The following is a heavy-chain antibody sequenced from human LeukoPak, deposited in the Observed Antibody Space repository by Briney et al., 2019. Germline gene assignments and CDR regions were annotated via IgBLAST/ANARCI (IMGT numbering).Heavy chain of an antibody. Sequence: GGSLRLSCVASGFTFTIYAMSWVRQAPGKGLEWVSTTRGSGGGTNYADSVKGRFTIPRDNSKNTLFLQMSRLRVEDTAVYYFAKDWFSTVESPADNWGQGTLVTVSS. D-gene: IGHD4-23*01. CDR2: TRGSGGGT. CDR3: AKDWFSTVESPADN. J-gene: IGHJ4*02. CDR1: GFTFTIYA. V-gene: IGHV3-23*01.